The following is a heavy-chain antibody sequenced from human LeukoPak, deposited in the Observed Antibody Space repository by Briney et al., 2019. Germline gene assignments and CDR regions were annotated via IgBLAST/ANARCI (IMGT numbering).Heavy chain of an antibody. V-gene: IGHV3-30*03. CDR2: ISYDGSNK. Sequence: GRSLRLSCAASGFTFSSYGMHWVRQAPGKGLEWVAVISYDGSNKYYADSVKGRFTISRDNSKNTLYLQMNSLRAEDTAAYYCAVGWYLDYWGQGTLVTVSS. CDR3: AVGWYLDY. J-gene: IGHJ4*02. CDR1: GFTFSSYG. D-gene: IGHD6-19*01.